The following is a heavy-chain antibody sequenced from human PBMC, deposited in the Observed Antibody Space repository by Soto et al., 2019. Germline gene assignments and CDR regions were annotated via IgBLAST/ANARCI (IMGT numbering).Heavy chain of an antibody. J-gene: IGHJ4*02. CDR1: GFTFSNYG. V-gene: IGHV3-23*01. D-gene: IGHD2-21*01. Sequence: EVQLRESGGGLIQPGGSLRLSCGASGFTFSNYGMTWVRQAPGKGLEWVSTISGSGDRAFYADPVKGRFTISRDNSKNTLYLQMNSLNAEDTAMYYCAKEMIASTLADFFDYWGQGILVTVSS. CDR2: ISGSGDRA. CDR3: AKEMIASTLADFFDY.